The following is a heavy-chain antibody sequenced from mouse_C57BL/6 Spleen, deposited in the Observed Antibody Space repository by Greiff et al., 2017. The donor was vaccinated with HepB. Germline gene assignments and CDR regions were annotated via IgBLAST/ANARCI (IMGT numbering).Heavy chain of an antibody. Sequence: QVQLQQPGAELVKPGASVKLSCKASGYTFTSYWMHWVKQRPGQGLEWIGMIHPNSGSTNYNEKFKSKATLTVDKSSSTAYMQLSSLTSEDSAVYYCARSLITTVVADYFDYWGQGTTLTVSS. CDR3: ARSLITTVVADYFDY. CDR2: IHPNSGST. V-gene: IGHV1-64*01. J-gene: IGHJ2*01. D-gene: IGHD1-1*01. CDR1: GYTFTSYW.